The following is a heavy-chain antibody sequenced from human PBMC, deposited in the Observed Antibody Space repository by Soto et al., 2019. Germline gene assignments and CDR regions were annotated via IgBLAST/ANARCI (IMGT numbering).Heavy chain of an antibody. J-gene: IGHJ6*02. CDR1: GGSINSAGHS. CDR3: ARAGPFYDFWSGYYGGTYYYGMDV. V-gene: IGHV4-30-2*06. D-gene: IGHD3-3*01. CDR2: SYHSGSS. Sequence: SETLSLTCTVSGGSINSAGHSWGWVRQSPGKGLEWIGNSYHSGSSYYNPSLKSRVIISLDTSKNQFSLKLSSVTAADTAVYYCARAGPFYDFWSGYYGGTYYYGMDVWGQGTMVTVSS.